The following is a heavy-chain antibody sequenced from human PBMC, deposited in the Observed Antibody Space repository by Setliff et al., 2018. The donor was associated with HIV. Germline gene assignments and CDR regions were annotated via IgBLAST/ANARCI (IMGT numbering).Heavy chain of an antibody. CDR1: GGSFSGYY. CDR3: ARGGDSSSWYWGRWFDP. Sequence: SETLSLTCAVYGGSFSGYYWSWIRQPPGKGLEWIGEINHSRTTNYNPSLQSRVTISVDTSKNQFSLKMRSVTAADTAVYYCARGGDSSSWYWGRWFDPWGQGTLVTVSS. D-gene: IGHD6-13*01. J-gene: IGHJ5*02. V-gene: IGHV4-34*01. CDR2: INHSRTT.